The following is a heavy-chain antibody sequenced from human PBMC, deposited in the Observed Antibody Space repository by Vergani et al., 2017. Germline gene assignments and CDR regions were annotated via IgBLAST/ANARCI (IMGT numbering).Heavy chain of an antibody. CDR1: GFTFSSYA. Sequence: EVQLLESGGGLVQPGGSLRLSCGASGFTFSSYAMTWVRQAPGKGLEWVSGISGSGGNTYYANSVKGRFTISRDNSKNTLYLQMNSLRADDTAVYYCAKGVYCSSTSCYEGRGYYYGMGVWGQGTTVTFSS. V-gene: IGHV3-23*01. CDR2: ISGSGGNT. J-gene: IGHJ6*02. D-gene: IGHD2-2*01. CDR3: AKGVYCSSTSCYEGRGYYYGMGV.